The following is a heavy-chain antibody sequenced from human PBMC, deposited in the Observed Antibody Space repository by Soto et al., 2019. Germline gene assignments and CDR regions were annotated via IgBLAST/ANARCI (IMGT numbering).Heavy chain of an antibody. D-gene: IGHD3-22*01. CDR2: ISYDGSNK. CDR3: AKEGVVVLTAGHKEYYFDY. V-gene: IGHV3-30*18. Sequence: PVGSLRLSCAASGFTFSDYGMHWVRQAPGRGLEWVAVISYDGSNKHYSDSVKGRFTISRDNTKNTLYLQMNSLRTEDTAVYYCAKEGVVVLTAGHKEYYFDYWGQGTLDTVSS. J-gene: IGHJ4*02. CDR1: GFTFSDYG.